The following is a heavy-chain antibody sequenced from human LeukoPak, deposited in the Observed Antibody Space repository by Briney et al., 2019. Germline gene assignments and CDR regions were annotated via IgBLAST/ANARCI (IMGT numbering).Heavy chain of an antibody. J-gene: IGHJ3*02. CDR1: GGSFSGYY. CDR2: INHSGST. Sequence: PSETLSLTCAVYGGSFSGYYWSWIRQPPGKGLEWIGEINHSGSTNYNPSLKSRVTISVDTSKNQFSLKLSSVTAADTAVYYCALKLAYCGGDCYSYAFDIWGQGTMVTVSS. D-gene: IGHD2-21*02. CDR3: ALKLAYCGGDCYSYAFDI. V-gene: IGHV4-34*01.